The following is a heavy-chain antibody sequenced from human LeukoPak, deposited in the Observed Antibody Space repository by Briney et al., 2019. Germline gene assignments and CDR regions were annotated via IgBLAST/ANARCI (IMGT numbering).Heavy chain of an antibody. CDR2: IYSGGST. D-gene: IGHD4-17*01. J-gene: IGHJ1*01. CDR3: ARFFYGALIEYFQQ. Sequence: GGSLRLSCAASGFTVSSNYMSWVRQPPGKGLEWVSVIYSGGSTYYAASVKGRFTISRDNSKNTLYLQMNSARAEDTDLYYCARFFYGALIEYFQQWGQGTLVTVSS. V-gene: IGHV3-53*01. CDR1: GFTVSSNY.